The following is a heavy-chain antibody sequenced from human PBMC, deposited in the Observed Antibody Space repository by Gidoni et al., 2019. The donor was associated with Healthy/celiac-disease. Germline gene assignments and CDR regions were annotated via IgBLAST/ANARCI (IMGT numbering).Heavy chain of an antibody. V-gene: IGHV1-8*01. Sequence: QVQLVQSGAEVKKPGASVQVSCKASGYTFTSYDINWVRQATGQGLEWMGWMNPNSGNTGYAQKFQGRVTMTRNTSISTAYMELSSLRSEDTAVYYCARGLGFGYDFWSGYKNWFDPWGQGTLVTVSS. CDR3: ARGLGFGYDFWSGYKNWFDP. CDR2: MNPNSGNT. CDR1: GYTFTSYD. D-gene: IGHD3-3*01. J-gene: IGHJ5*02.